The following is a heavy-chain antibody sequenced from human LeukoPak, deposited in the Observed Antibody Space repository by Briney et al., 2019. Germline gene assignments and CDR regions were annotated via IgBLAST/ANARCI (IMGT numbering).Heavy chain of an antibody. J-gene: IGHJ4*02. CDR1: GFMFSDHY. D-gene: IGHD3-16*01. CDR2: SRNKANSYTT. V-gene: IGHV3-72*01. Sequence: PGGSLRLSCAASGFMFSDHYMDWVRQAPGKGLEWVGRSRNKANSYTTEYAASVKGRFTISRDDSKNSLYLQMNSLKIEDTAVYYCTRVDLGFFDYWGQGTLVTVSS. CDR3: TRVDLGFFDY.